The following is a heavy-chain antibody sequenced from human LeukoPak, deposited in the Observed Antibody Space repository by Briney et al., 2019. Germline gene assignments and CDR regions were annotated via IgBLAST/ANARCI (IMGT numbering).Heavy chain of an antibody. J-gene: IGHJ4*02. CDR2: IRSKADSYAT. Sequence: GGSLRLSCAASGFAFSGSAMHWVRQASGKGLEWVGRIRSKADSYATAYAASVKGRFTISRDDSKNTAYLQMNSLKTEDTAVYYCTIYGYSYGYGYWGQGTLVTVSS. D-gene: IGHD5-18*01. CDR1: GFAFSGSA. CDR3: TIYGYSYGYGY. V-gene: IGHV3-73*01.